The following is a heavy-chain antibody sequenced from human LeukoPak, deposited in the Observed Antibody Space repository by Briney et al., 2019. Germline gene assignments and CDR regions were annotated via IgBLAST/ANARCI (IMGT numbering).Heavy chain of an antibody. V-gene: IGHV3-33*01. Sequence: GRSLRLSCAASGFTFSSYGMHWVRQAPGKGLEWVAVIWYDGSNKYYADSVKGRFTISRDNSKNTLYLQMNSLRAEDTAVYHCARGDYDILTGYYKGRNWFDPWGQGTLVTVSS. CDR1: GFTFSSYG. CDR2: IWYDGSNK. D-gene: IGHD3-9*01. CDR3: ARGDYDILTGYYKGRNWFDP. J-gene: IGHJ5*02.